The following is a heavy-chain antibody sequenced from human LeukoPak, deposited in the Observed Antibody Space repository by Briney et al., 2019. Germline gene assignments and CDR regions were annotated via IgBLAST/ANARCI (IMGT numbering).Heavy chain of an antibody. J-gene: IGHJ5*02. D-gene: IGHD1-14*01. CDR2: INRDGSEK. CDR1: GFTFSSYW. V-gene: IGHV3-7*01. CDR3: ARNQWP. Sequence: GGSLRPSCAASGFTFSSYWMSWVRQAPGRGLEWVANINRDGSEKNYVDSVKGRFTISRDNAKNSLFLQMNSLRDDDTAVYYCARNQWPWGQGTLVTVSS.